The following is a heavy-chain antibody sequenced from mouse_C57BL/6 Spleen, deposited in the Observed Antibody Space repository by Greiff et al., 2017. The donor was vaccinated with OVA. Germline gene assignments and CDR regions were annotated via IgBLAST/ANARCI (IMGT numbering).Heavy chain of an antibody. Sequence: EVQRVESGPGLVKPSQSLSLTCSVTGYSITSGYYWNWIRQFPGNKLEWMGYISYDGSNNYNPSLKNRISITRDTSKNQFFLKLNSVTTEDTATYYCAREGAYYSNHWYFDVWGTGTTVTVSS. D-gene: IGHD2-5*01. J-gene: IGHJ1*03. CDR3: AREGAYYSNHWYFDV. CDR2: ISYDGSN. V-gene: IGHV3-6*01. CDR1: GYSITSGYY.